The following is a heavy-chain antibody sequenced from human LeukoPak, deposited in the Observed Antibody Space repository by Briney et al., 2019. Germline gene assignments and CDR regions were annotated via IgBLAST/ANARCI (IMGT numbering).Heavy chain of an antibody. J-gene: IGHJ4*02. CDR1: GYTLTELS. D-gene: IGHD3-22*01. Sequence: ASVKVSCKVSGYTLTELSMHWVRQAPGKGREWMGGFDPEDGETIYAQKFQGRVTMTEDTSTDTAYMELSSLRSEDTAVYYCATERGSSGYPDYWGQGTLVTVSS. CDR3: ATERGSSGYPDY. V-gene: IGHV1-24*01. CDR2: FDPEDGET.